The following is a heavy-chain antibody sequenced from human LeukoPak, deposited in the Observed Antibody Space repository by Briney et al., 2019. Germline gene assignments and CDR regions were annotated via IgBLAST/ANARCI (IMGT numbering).Heavy chain of an antibody. CDR3: AKDLDIVATITGN. D-gene: IGHD5-12*01. V-gene: IGHV3-23*01. CDR2: VSGSGGST. CDR1: GFTFSSYA. J-gene: IGHJ4*02. Sequence: GGCLRLSCAASGFTFSSYAMSWVRQAPGKGLEWVSGVSGSGGSTYYADSVKGRFTISRDNSKNTLYLQMNSLRAEDTAVYYCAKDLDIVATITGNWGQGTLVTVSS.